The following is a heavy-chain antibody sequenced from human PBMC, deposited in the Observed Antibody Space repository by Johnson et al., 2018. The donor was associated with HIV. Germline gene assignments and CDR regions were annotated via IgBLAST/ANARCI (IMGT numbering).Heavy chain of an antibody. Sequence: QVQLVESGGGVVQPGRSLRLSCAASGFTFSSYAMHWVRQAPGKGLEWVAVISYDGSNKYYADSMRGRVTISRDNAKNSLYLEINGLRADDTALYFCARGKGASVGLDTYDIWGQGTMVIVSS. V-gene: IGHV3-30*04. J-gene: IGHJ3*02. CDR1: GFTFSSYA. D-gene: IGHD3-9*01. CDR3: ARGKGASVGLDTYDI. CDR2: ISYDGSNK.